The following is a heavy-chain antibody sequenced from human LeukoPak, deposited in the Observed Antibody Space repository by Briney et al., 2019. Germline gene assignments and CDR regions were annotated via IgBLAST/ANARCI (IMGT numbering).Heavy chain of an antibody. D-gene: IGHD3-22*01. Sequence: PGGSLRLSCAASGFTFSAYWMSWVREAPGKGLEGVAIIKQDGSEIYYVDSVKGRFTISRDNAKNSLYLQMNSLRADDTAVYYCARDPSGAHDSRGYLPHWGIDYWGQGTLVTVSS. J-gene: IGHJ4*02. CDR2: IKQDGSEI. CDR1: GFTFSAYW. V-gene: IGHV3-7*05. CDR3: ARDPSGAHDSRGYLPHWGIDY.